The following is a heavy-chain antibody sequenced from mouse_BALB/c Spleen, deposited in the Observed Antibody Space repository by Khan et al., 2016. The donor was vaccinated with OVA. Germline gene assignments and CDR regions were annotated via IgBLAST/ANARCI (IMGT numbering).Heavy chain of an antibody. CDR3: ARVYGGDFDY. D-gene: IGHD2-10*02. J-gene: IGHJ2*01. CDR1: GYSITSDYA. Sequence: EVQLQESGPGLVKPSQSLSLTCTVTGYSITSDYAWNWIRQSPGNKLEWMGFISYSGNTKYNQSLKSRISVTRDTSKNQFFLQLNSVTTEDTATYYCARVYGGDFDYWGQGTTLTVSS. V-gene: IGHV3-2*02. CDR2: ISYSGNT.